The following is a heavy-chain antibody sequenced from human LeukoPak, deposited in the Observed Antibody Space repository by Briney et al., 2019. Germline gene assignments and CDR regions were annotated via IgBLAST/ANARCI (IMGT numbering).Heavy chain of an antibody. CDR2: IDNSGST. J-gene: IGHJ3*02. Sequence: SETLSLTCTVSGASISGYYWSWIRQPPGKGLEWIGYIDNSGSTNYNPSLKSRVTISVDTSKNQFSLKLSSVTAADTAVYYCARGTTYYYDSSGINDAFDIWGQGTMVTVSS. CDR3: ARGTTYYYDSSGINDAFDI. D-gene: IGHD3-22*01. V-gene: IGHV4-59*01. CDR1: GASISGYY.